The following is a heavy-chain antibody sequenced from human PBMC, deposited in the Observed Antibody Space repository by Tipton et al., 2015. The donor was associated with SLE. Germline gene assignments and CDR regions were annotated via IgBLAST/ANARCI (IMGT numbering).Heavy chain of an antibody. CDR3: ARDAEEGRFLEGGLDY. CDR2: IYIDGSSA. CDR1: GFTFSTYW. V-gene: IGHV3-74*01. J-gene: IGHJ4*02. Sequence: GSLRLSCAASGFTFSTYWMHWVRQAPGKGLVWVSRIYIDGSSANYADSVKGRFTISRDNAKNSLYLQMNSLSVEDTAVYYCARDAEEGRFLEGGLDYWGQGTLVTVSS. D-gene: IGHD3-3*01.